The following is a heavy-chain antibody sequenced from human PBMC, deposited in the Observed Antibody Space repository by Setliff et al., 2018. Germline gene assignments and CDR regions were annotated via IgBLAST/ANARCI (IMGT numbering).Heavy chain of an antibody. Sequence: GGSLRLSCAASGFTFSSYALHWVRQAPGKGLEWVTLISYEGIDKYYADSVKGRFTVSRDNSKNTLYLQMNSLRAEDTAFYYCAGDGVFYAMDVWGHGTTVTVSS. CDR1: GFTFSSYA. CDR2: ISYEGIDK. CDR3: AGDGVFYAMDV. J-gene: IGHJ6*02. D-gene: IGHD3-10*01. V-gene: IGHV3-30*04.